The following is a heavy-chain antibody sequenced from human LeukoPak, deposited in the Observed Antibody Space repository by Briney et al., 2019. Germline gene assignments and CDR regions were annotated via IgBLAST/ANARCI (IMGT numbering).Heavy chain of an antibody. V-gene: IGHV3-23*01. J-gene: IGHJ6*03. CDR2: ISVSGADT. CDR1: GFTFRSHP. D-gene: IGHD1-1*01. CDR3: AKRGNPTVGHHYLDV. Sequence: GGSLRLSCAASGFTFRSHPMSWVRRAPGKGLEWVSAISVSGADTYYADSVKGRFTISRDISQNTLYLQMNSLSAEDTAVYYCAKRGNPTVGHHYLDVWGKGTTVSVSS.